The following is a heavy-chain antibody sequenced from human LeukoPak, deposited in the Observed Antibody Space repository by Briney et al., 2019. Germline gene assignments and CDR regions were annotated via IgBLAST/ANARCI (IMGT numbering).Heavy chain of an antibody. D-gene: IGHD5-18*01. CDR2: ISGSGGNT. CDR1: GFTFGDYV. CDR3: VKRIQSALAAGY. Sequence: GGSLRLSCTASGFTFGDYVMSWVRQAPGKGLEWVSDISGSGGNTYYAKSVRGRFTISRDNSKNTLYLQMNSLRAGDTAIYYCVKRIQSALAAGYWGQGALVTVSS. J-gene: IGHJ4*02. V-gene: IGHV3-23*01.